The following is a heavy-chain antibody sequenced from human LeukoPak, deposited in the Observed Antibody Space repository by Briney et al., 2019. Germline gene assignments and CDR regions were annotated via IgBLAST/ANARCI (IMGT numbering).Heavy chain of an antibody. CDR2: INSDESST. D-gene: IGHD3-3*02. V-gene: IGHV3-74*01. CDR1: GFTFSGYW. Sequence: GGSLRLSCAASGFTFSGYWMHWVRQAPGKRLVWVSHINSDESSTSYADSVKGRFTISRDNAKNTLYSGMNSLRAEDTAVYYCARGSSGGTFGYWGQGTLVTVSS. J-gene: IGHJ4*02. CDR3: ARGSSGGTFGY.